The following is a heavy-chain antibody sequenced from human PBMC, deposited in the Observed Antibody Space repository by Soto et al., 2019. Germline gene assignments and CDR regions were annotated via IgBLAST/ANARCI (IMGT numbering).Heavy chain of an antibody. CDR2: ISSSGNIM. V-gene: IGHV3-48*03. J-gene: IGHJ4*02. CDR1: VFTFSGYE. Sequence: SLRLSCVASVFTFSGYEMNWVRQAPGKGLEWVSYISSSGNIMYYADSVKGRFTISRYNAKNSLYLQMNSLRAEDTAVYYCARDIVSFFDYWGLGTLVTVSS. CDR3: ARDIVSFFDY. D-gene: IGHD3-16*02.